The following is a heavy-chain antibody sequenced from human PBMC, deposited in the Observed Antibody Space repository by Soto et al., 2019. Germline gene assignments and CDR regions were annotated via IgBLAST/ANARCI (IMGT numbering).Heavy chain of an antibody. CDR1: GGSISSFY. V-gene: IGHV4-59*01. CDR3: ARDLDGNWYAP. D-gene: IGHD1-1*01. Sequence: PSETLSLTCTVSGGSISSFYWSWIRQPPGKGLEWIGYIYYSGTTNYNPSLKSRVTISVDTSNNQFSLKLSSVTAADTAVYYCARDLDGNWYAPWGQGALVTVSS. CDR2: IYYSGTT. J-gene: IGHJ5*02.